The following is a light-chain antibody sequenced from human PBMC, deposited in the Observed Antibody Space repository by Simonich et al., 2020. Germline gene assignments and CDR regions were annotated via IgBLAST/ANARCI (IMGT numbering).Light chain of an antibody. J-gene: IGKJ1*01. Sequence: DIVMTQSPDSLAVSLGERATINCKSSQSVLYSSNNKNYLAWYQQKPGQPPKLLIYWASTRESGVPDRFSGSGCWTDFTLNISSLQAEDVAVYYCQQYYSTPSWTFGQGTKVEIK. CDR3: QQYYSTPSWT. CDR2: WAS. V-gene: IGKV4-1*01. CDR1: QSVLYSSNNKNY.